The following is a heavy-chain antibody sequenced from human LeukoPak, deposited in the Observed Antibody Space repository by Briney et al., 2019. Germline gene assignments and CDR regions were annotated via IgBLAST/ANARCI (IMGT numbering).Heavy chain of an antibody. V-gene: IGHV3-23*01. J-gene: IGHJ4*02. CDR3: AKDLRGHPFES. CDR1: GFIFSSSA. CDR2: ISGSGGST. Sequence: GGSLRLSCAASGFIFSSSAMNWVRQAPGGGLEWVSAISGSGGSTYYAGSVKGRFTISRDNSKNTLYLQMNSLRAEDTAVYYCAKDLRGHPFESWGQGTLVTVSS. D-gene: IGHD5/OR15-5a*01.